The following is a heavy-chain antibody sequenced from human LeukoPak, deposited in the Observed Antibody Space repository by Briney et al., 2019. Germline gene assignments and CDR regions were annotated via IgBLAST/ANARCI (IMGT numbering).Heavy chain of an antibody. CDR3: ARGTLALG. Sequence: SETLSLTCAVYGGSFSGYYWSWIRQPPGKGLEWIGEINHSGSTNYNPSLKSRVTISVDTSKNQFSLKLSSVTAADTAVYYCARGTLALGWGQGTLVTVSS. V-gene: IGHV4-34*01. CDR1: GGSFSGYY. CDR2: INHSGST. J-gene: IGHJ4*02.